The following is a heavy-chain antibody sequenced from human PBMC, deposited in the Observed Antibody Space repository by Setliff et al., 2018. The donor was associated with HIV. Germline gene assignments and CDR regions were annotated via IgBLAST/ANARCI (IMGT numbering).Heavy chain of an antibody. CDR2: FDPEDGET. CDR1: GYTLTELS. Sequence: ASVKVSCKVSGYTLTELSMHWVRQAPGKGLEWMGGFDPEDGETIYAQKFQGRVTMTEDTSTDTAYMELSSLRSEDTAVYYCARDDSGYNYGGRGMDVWGQGTTVTVSS. J-gene: IGHJ6*02. CDR3: ARDDSGYNYGGRGMDV. V-gene: IGHV1-24*01. D-gene: IGHD4-17*01.